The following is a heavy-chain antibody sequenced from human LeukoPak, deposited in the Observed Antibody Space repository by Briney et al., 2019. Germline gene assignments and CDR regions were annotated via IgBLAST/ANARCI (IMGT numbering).Heavy chain of an antibody. CDR1: GFTFSSYA. Sequence: GGSLRLSCAASGFTFSSYAMHWVRQAPGKGLEWVAAISYDGSNKYYADSVKGRFTISRDNAKNSLYLQMNSLRAEDTALYHCARDITGDTWYFDLWGRGTLVTVSS. CDR2: ISYDGSNK. J-gene: IGHJ2*01. V-gene: IGHV3-30-3*01. CDR3: ARDITGDTWYFDL. D-gene: IGHD7-27*01.